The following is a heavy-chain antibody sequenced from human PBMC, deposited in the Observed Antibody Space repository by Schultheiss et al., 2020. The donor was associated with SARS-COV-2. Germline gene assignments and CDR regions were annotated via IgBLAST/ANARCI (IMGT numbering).Heavy chain of an antibody. D-gene: IGHD4-17*01. Sequence: SVKVSCKASGCTFSSYAISWVRQAPGQGLEWMGRIIPILGIANYAQKFQGRVTITADKSTSTAYMELSSLRSEDTAVYYCARRSYGDYVRDYYGMDVWGQGTTVTVSS. J-gene: IGHJ6*02. CDR3: ARRSYGDYVRDYYGMDV. CDR1: GCTFSSYA. CDR2: IIPILGIA. V-gene: IGHV1-69*04.